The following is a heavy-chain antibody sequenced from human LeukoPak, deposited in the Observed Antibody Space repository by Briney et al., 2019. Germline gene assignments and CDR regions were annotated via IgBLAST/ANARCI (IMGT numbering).Heavy chain of an antibody. J-gene: IGHJ6*03. CDR2: IIPIFGTA. V-gene: IGHV1-69*06. CDR3: ARAVFYGDYYYYMDV. CDR1: GGTFSSYA. D-gene: IGHD4-17*01. Sequence: ASVKVSCKASGGTFSSYAISWVRQAPGQGLEWMGGIIPIFGTANYAQKFQGRVTITADKSTSTAYMELSSLRSEDTAVYYCARAVFYGDYYYYMDVWGKGTTVTVSS.